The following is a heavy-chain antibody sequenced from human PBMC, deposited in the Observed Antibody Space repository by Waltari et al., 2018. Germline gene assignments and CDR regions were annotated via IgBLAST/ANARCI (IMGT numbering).Heavy chain of an antibody. D-gene: IGHD1-26*01. CDR3: ARHGSNSWYSWFDA. CDR2: VHDSGRT. J-gene: IGHJ5*02. V-gene: IGHV4-59*08. CDR1: GGSISGHS. Sequence: QVQLQESGPGLMKPSETLSLTCSVSGGSISGHSGSWIRQPPGGGLEWVGYVHDSGRTNYNPPVKSRVSISMDMSKNEISLRLTSLIAADTAVYYCARHGSNSWYSWFDAWGPGIPVTV.